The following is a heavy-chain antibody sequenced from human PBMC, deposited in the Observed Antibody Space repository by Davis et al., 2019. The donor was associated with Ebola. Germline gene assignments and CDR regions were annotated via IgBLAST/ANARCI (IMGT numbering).Heavy chain of an antibody. V-gene: IGHV1-2*02. J-gene: IGHJ6*03. Sequence: APVQVSCKASGDTFSNYAISWVRQAPGQGLEWMGWINPNSGGTNYAQKFQGRVTMTRDTSISTAYMELSRLRSDDTAVYYCARTFLGYYYYYMDVWGKGTTVTVSS. CDR1: GDTFSNYA. D-gene: IGHD2/OR15-2a*01. CDR2: INPNSGGT. CDR3: ARTFLGYYYYYMDV.